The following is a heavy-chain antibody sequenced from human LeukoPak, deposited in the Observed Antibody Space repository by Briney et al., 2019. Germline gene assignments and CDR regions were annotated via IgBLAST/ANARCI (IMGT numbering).Heavy chain of an antibody. CDR2: INGDNGNT. CDR3: ARSSSGTCHY. CDR1: GYNFASYT. D-gene: IGHD3-10*01. J-gene: IGHJ4*02. Sequence: EASVKVSCKTSGYNFASYTMHWLRQAPGQSPEWMGSINGDNGNTKYSEKFQGRVTFTRDTSASSAYMELSRLRSEDTAVYYCARSSSGTCHYWGQGTLVTVSS. V-gene: IGHV1-3*01.